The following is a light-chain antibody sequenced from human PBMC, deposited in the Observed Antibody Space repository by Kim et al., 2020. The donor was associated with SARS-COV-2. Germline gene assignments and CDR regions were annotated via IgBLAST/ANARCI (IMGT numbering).Light chain of an antibody. Sequence: ATINCKSSQSVLYSSSNKNYVAWYPQKAGQPPKLLIYWASTRESGVPDRFSGSGSGTDFTLTISSLQAEDVAVYYCQQYYSIPFTFGPGTKVDIK. CDR1: QSVLYSSSNKNY. J-gene: IGKJ3*01. CDR2: WAS. CDR3: QQYYSIPFT. V-gene: IGKV4-1*01.